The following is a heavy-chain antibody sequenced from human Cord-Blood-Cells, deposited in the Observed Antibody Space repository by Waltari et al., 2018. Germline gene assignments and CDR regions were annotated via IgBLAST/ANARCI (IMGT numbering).Heavy chain of an antibody. D-gene: IGHD7-27*01. J-gene: IGHJ4*02. CDR1: GGSISSSRYY. CDR2: IYYSGRT. Sequence: QLQLQESGPGLVKPSETLSLTCTVSGGSISSSRYYWGWIRQPPGKGLEWIGSIYYSGRTYAHPSLKSRDTLSVDTDKNQFSLELSSVTAADTAVYYCARHGASWGSFHYWGQGTLGTVSS. CDR3: ARHGASWGSFHY. V-gene: IGHV4-39*01.